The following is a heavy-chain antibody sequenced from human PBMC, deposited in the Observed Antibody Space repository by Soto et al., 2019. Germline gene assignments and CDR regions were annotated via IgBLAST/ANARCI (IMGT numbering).Heavy chain of an antibody. V-gene: IGHV1-69*01. CDR2: IIPVFNTP. CDR3: ARGDSPYVWFNEF. Sequence: QEQLVQSGAEVKRPGSSVKVSCKDSGGLFSSYAISWGRQAPGQGLEWVGGIIPVFNTPYYAQKFQGRVTISADDSTNTAYMELSSLTSEDTAMYYCARGDSPYVWFNEFWGQGSLVTVSS. CDR1: GGLFSSYA. J-gene: IGHJ4*02. D-gene: IGHD3-22*01.